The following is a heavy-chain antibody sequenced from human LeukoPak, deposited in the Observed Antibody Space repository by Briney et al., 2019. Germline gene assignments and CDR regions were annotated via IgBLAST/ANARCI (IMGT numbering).Heavy chain of an antibody. J-gene: IGHJ3*02. CDR1: GYTFTSYG. Sequence: ASVKVSCKASGYTFTSYGISWVRQAPGQGLEWMGWISAYNGNTNYAQKLRGRVTMTTDTSTSTAYMELRSLRSDDTAVYYCARGVTTVVIGDAFDIWGQGTMVTVSS. CDR2: ISAYNGNT. D-gene: IGHD4-23*01. V-gene: IGHV1-18*01. CDR3: ARGVTTVVIGDAFDI.